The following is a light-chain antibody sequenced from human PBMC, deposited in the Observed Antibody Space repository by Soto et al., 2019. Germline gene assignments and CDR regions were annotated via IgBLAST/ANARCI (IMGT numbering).Light chain of an antibody. Sequence: QSALTQPRSVSGSPGQSVTISCTGTSSDVGGSKYVSWYQQHPGKAPKLMIYDVTERPSGVPDRFSGSKSGNTASLTISGLQAEDEADYYCCSNAGSYTSVVFGGGTKLTVL. J-gene: IGLJ2*01. CDR3: CSNAGSYTSVV. CDR1: SSDVGGSKY. CDR2: DVT. V-gene: IGLV2-11*01.